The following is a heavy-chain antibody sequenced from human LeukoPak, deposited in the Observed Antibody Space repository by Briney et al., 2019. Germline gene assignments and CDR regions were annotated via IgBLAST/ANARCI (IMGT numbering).Heavy chain of an antibody. J-gene: IGHJ4*02. D-gene: IGHD5-12*01. CDR2: ISYDGSNK. V-gene: IGHV3-30-3*01. CDR1: GFTFSSYA. CDR3: ATLIRRSGYDRSPYFDY. Sequence: GGSLRLSCAASGFTFSSYAMHWVRQAPGKGLEWVAVISYDGSNKYYADSVKGRFTISRDNSKNTLYLQMNSLRAEDTAVYYCATLIRRSGYDRSPYFDYWGQGTLVTVSS.